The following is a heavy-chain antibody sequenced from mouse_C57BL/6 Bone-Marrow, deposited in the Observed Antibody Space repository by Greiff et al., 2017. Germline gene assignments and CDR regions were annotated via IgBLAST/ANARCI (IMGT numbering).Heavy chain of an antibody. CDR3: TRGTVVATDYAMDY. CDR2: IDPNSGGT. J-gene: IGHJ4*01. CDR1: GYTFTSYW. Sequence: VQLQQPGAELVKPGASVKLSCKASGYTFTSYWMLWVKQRPGRGLEWIGRIDPNSGGTKYNEKFKSKATLTVDKPSSTAYMQLSSLTSEDAAVYYCTRGTVVATDYAMDYWGQGTSVTVAS. D-gene: IGHD1-1*01. V-gene: IGHV1-72*01.